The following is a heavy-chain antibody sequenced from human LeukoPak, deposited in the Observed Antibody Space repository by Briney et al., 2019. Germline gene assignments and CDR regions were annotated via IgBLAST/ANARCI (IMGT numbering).Heavy chain of an antibody. CDR2: IKQDGSEK. CDR1: NFTFSDAW. J-gene: IGHJ4*02. CDR3: ARAGSNWNYVY. V-gene: IGHV3-7*01. D-gene: IGHD1-7*01. Sequence: GSLRLSCAGHNFTFSDAWMNWVRQTPGKGLEWVANIKQDGSEKYYADSVKGRFTISRDNTKNSLSLQMNSLRAEDTAVYYCARAGSNWNYVYWGQGTLVTVSS.